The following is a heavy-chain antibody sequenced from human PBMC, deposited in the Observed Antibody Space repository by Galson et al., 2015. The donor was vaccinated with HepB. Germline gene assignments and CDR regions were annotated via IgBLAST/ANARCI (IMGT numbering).Heavy chain of an antibody. V-gene: IGHV5-51*01. D-gene: IGHD6-13*01. J-gene: IGHJ4*02. CDR2: IYPGDSDT. CDR1: GYSFTSYW. CDR3: ARHPPLGAAALPIDY. Sequence: QSGAEVKKPGESLKISCKGSGYSFTSYWIGWVRQMPGKGLEWMGIIYPGDSDTRYSPSFQGQVTISADKSISTAYLQWSSLKASDTAMYYCARHPPLGAAALPIDYWGQGTLVTVSS.